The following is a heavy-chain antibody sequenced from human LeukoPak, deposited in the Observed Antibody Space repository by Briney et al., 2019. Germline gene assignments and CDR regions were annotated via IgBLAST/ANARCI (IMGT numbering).Heavy chain of an antibody. J-gene: IGHJ4*02. V-gene: IGHV1-46*03. CDR3: AREGRTGTTQD. CDR2: IDPSGGST. Sequence: ASVKVSCKASGYTFTSYYMHWVRQAPGQGLEWMGIIDPSGGSTSYALKFQGRVTMTRDTSTSTVYMELSSLRSEDTAVYYCAREGRTGTTQDWGQGTLVTVSS. D-gene: IGHD1-7*01. CDR1: GYTFTSYY.